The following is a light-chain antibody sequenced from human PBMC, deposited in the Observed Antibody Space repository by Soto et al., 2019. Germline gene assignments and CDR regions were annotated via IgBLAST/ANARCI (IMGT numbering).Light chain of an antibody. J-gene: IGLJ2*01. CDR3: SSYTSNDTLV. V-gene: IGLV2-14*03. Sequence: QSALTQPASESGSPGQSITISCTGTDSDVGAYNYVSWYQQHPGKAPKLIIYDVTYRPSGVSNRFSASKSGDTASLTISGLQAEDEADYYCSSYTSNDTLVFGGGTKLTVL. CDR1: DSDVGAYNY. CDR2: DVT.